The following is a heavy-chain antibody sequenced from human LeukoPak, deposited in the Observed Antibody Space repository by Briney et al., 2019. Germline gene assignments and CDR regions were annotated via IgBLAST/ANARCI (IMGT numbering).Heavy chain of an antibody. CDR1: GGSISSSNYY. Sequence: SETLSLTCTVSGGSISSSNYYWGWVRQPPGKGLEWIGSIYYSGSTYYNPSLRSRVTISVDTSKNQFSLKLSSLTAADTAVYYCARDYVTIDFNWFDPWGQGTLVTVSS. J-gene: IGHJ5*02. D-gene: IGHD3-3*01. V-gene: IGHV4-39*02. CDR2: IYYSGST. CDR3: ARDYVTIDFNWFDP.